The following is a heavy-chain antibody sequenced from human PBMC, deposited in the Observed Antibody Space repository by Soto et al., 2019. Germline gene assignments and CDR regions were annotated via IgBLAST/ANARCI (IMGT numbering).Heavy chain of an antibody. CDR2: IYHSGST. D-gene: IGHD2-2*01. CDR3: ATKLPYSTVWYYFDY. CDR1: GGSISSYY. Sequence: PSETLSLTCTVSGGSISSYYWSWIRQPPGKALEWIGYIYHSGSTNYNPSLKSRVTISVDTSKNQLSLNLSSVTAADTAVYYCATKLPYSTVWYYFDYWGQGALVTVSS. V-gene: IGHV4-59*03. J-gene: IGHJ4*02.